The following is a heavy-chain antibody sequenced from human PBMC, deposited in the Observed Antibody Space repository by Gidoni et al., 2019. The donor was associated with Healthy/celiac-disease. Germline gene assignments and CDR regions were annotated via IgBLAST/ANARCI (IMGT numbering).Heavy chain of an antibody. Sequence: QVTLRESGPALVKPTQTLTLTCTFSGFSLSTSGMCVSWIRQPPGKALEWLALIDWDDDKYYSTSLKTRLTISKDTSKNQVFLTMTNMDPVDTATYYCARIRGYDSSARSPYYFDYWGQGTLVTVSS. CDR1: GFSLSTSGMC. V-gene: IGHV2-70*01. CDR2: IDWDDDK. CDR3: ARIRGYDSSARSPYYFDY. D-gene: IGHD3-22*01. J-gene: IGHJ4*02.